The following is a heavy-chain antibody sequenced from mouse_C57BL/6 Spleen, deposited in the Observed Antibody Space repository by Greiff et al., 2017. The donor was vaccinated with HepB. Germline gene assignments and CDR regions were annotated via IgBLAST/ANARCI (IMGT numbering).Heavy chain of an antibody. J-gene: IGHJ3*01. CDR3: ARIYYDYAFAY. CDR2: IDPSDSYT. Sequence: QVQLQQPGAELVMPGASVKLSCKASGYTFTSYWMHWVKQRPGQGLEWIGEIDPSDSYTNYNQKFKGKSTLTVDKSSSTAYMQLSILTSEDSAVYYCARIYYDYAFAYWGQGTLVTVSA. CDR1: GYTFTSYW. V-gene: IGHV1-69*01. D-gene: IGHD2-4*01.